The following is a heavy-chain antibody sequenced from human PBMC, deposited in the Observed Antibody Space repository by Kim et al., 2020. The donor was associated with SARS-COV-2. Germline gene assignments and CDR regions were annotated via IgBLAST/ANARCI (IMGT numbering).Heavy chain of an antibody. D-gene: IGHD6-13*01. V-gene: IGHV1-3*01. J-gene: IGHJ5*02. CDR2: INGGNGKT. Sequence: ASVKVSCKASGNSLISNTFVWVRQAPGQRLEWMGWINGGNGKTEYSQRFQGRITFTRDTSANTAYMDLSSLRSEDTAVYFCARLSTSPAVGSVGHNWFGP. CDR3: ARLSTSPAVGSVGHNWFGP. CDR1: GNSLISNT.